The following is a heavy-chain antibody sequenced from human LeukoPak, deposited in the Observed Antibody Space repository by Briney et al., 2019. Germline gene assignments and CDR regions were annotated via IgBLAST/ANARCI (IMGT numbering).Heavy chain of an antibody. CDR3: AKRRDSSGYYYFDY. Sequence: GGSLRLSCAASGFTFSSYAMSWVRQAPGKGLEGVSGISGSGGTTFYAGSVKGRFTISRDNSKNTLYLQMNSLRAEDTAVYYCAKRRDSSGYYYFDYWGQGTLVTVSS. D-gene: IGHD3-22*01. J-gene: IGHJ4*02. V-gene: IGHV3-23*01. CDR1: GFTFSSYA. CDR2: ISGSGGTT.